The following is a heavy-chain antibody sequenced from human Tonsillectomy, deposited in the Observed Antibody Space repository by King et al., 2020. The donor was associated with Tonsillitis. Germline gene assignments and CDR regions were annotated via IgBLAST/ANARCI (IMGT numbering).Heavy chain of an antibody. V-gene: IGHV3-21*01. CDR1: GFTFSAYN. CDR3: AGGTVGHDS. Sequence: QLVQSGGGLVKPGGSLSLSCAASGFTFSAYNMTWVRQAPGKGLEWVSSISSGSSYIYYADSVKGRFTISRDNAKNSLYLQMDSLGAEDTAVYYCAGGTVGHDSWGQGTLVTVSS. J-gene: IGHJ4*02. CDR2: ISSGSSYI. D-gene: IGHD1-26*01.